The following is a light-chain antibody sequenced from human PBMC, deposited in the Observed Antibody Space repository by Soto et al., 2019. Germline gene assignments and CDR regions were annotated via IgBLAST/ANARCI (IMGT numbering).Light chain of an antibody. J-gene: IGKJ1*01. V-gene: IGKV1-5*03. CDR1: QTIDSW. CDR3: QQYAGHSWA. CDR2: QAS. Sequence: DIQMTQSPSTLSASVGDRVTITCRASQTIDSWLAWYQHKPGQAPTLLIYQASILQTGVPSRFSGSGSGTEFSIAISSLQPDDFATYYCQQYAGHSWAFGQGTKLETK.